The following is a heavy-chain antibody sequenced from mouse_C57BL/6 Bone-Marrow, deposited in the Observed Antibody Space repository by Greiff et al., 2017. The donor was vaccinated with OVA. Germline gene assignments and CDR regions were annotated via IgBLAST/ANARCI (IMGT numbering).Heavy chain of an antibody. CDR1: GFTFTDYY. CDR3: ARYGDYGNRYAMDY. D-gene: IGHD2-1*01. Sequence: EVHLVESGGGLVQPGGSLSLSCAASGFTFTDYYMSWVRQPPGKALEWLGFIRNKANGYTTEYSASVKGRFTISRDNSQSILYLQMNALRAEDSATYYCARYGDYGNRYAMDYWGQGTSVTVSS. J-gene: IGHJ4*01. CDR2: IRNKANGYTT. V-gene: IGHV7-3*01.